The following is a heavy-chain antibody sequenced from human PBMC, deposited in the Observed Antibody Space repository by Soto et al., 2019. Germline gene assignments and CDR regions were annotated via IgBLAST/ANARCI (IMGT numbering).Heavy chain of an antibody. CDR2: IKSKTDGGTT. V-gene: IGHV3-15*01. CDR1: GFTFSNAW. CDR3: TTETTIFGVVVHFDY. J-gene: IGHJ4*02. Sequence: EMQLVESGGGLVKPGGSLRLSCAASGFTFSNAWMSWVRQAPGKGLEWVGRIKSKTDGGTTDYAAPVKGRFTISRDDSKNTLYLQMNSLKTEYTAVYYCTTETTIFGVVVHFDYWGQGTLVTVSS. D-gene: IGHD3-3*01.